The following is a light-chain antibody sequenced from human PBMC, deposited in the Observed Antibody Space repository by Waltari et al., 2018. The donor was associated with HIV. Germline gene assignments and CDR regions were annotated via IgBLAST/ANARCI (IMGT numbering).Light chain of an antibody. J-gene: IGKJ4*01. CDR2: AAS. V-gene: IGKV3-20*01. CDR3: QQYGTSPLT. CDR1: QSVSSSQ. Sequence: EIVLTQSAGTSSFSPGERATLSCRTSQSVSSSQLAWYQQKPGQAPRLLIYAASSRATGMPDRFSGSGSGTDFTLTISRLEPEDFVVYYCQQYGTSPLTFGGGTKVEIK.